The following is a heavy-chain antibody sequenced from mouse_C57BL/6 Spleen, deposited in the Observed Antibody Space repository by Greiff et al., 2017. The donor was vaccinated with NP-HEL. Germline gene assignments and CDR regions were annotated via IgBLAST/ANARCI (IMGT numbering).Heavy chain of an antibody. Sequence: VQLQQPGAELVKPGASVKLSCKASGYTFTSYWMHWVKQRPGQGLEWIGMIHPNSGSTNYNEKFKSKATLTVDKSSSTAYMQLSSLTSEDSAVYYCARATTVDQAWFAYWGQGTLVTVSA. CDR2: IHPNSGST. CDR3: ARATTVDQAWFAY. CDR1: GYTFTSYW. V-gene: IGHV1-64*01. D-gene: IGHD1-1*01. J-gene: IGHJ3*01.